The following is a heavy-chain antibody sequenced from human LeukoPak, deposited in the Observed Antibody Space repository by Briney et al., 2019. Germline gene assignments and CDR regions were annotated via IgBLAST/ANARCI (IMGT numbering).Heavy chain of an antibody. V-gene: IGHV4-4*07. D-gene: IGHD3-10*01. CDR3: ARGISMVRGNQHFDY. CDR2: IYTSGST. Sequence: PSETLSLTCTVSGGSISSHYWSWIRQPAGKGLEWIGRIYTSGSTNYNPSLKSRVTMSVDTSKNQFSLKLSSVTAADTAVYYCARGISMVRGNQHFDYWGQGTLVTVSS. CDR1: GGSISSHY. J-gene: IGHJ4*02.